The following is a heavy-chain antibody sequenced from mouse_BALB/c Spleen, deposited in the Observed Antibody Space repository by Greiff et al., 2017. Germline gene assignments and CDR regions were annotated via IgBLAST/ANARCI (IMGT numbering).Heavy chain of an antibody. J-gene: IGHJ3*01. D-gene: IGHD2-3*01. CDR2: INPSTGYT. Sequence: QVQLQQSGAELAKPGASVKMSCKASGYTFTSYWMHWVKQRPGQGLDWIGYINPSTGYTKYNQKFTDKATLTADKSSSTAYMQLNSLASEDSAVYYSADFPNDGYYDWFAYGAQGTRVTVS. CDR1: GYTFTSYW. CDR3: ADFPNDGYYDWFAY. V-gene: IGHV1-7*01.